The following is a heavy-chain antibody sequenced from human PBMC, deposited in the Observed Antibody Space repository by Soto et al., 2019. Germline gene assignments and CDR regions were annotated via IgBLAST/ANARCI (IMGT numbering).Heavy chain of an antibody. Sequence: SETLSLTCTVSGGSISSGGYYWSWIRQHPGKGLEWIGYIYYSGSTYYNPSLKSRVTISVDTSKNQFSLKLSSVTAADTAVYYCARILRGGTTPGWFDPWGQGTLVTVSS. D-gene: IGHD1-7*01. CDR3: ARILRGGTTPGWFDP. CDR1: GGSISSGGYY. CDR2: IYYSGST. V-gene: IGHV4-31*03. J-gene: IGHJ5*02.